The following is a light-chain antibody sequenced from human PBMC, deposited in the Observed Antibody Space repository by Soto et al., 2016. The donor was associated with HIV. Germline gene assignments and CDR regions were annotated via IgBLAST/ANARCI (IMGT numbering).Light chain of an antibody. V-gene: IGKV2-28*01. Sequence: DIVMTQSPLPLSVTPGEPASISCKSSQSLLRENGYNYLDWYLQKPGQSPQLVIYLGSNRASGVPDRFSGSGSGTDFTLKISRVEAEDVGTYYCMQALHAPLFGGGTKVEIK. CDR2: LGS. CDR1: QSLLRENGYNY. CDR3: MQALHAPL. J-gene: IGKJ4*01.